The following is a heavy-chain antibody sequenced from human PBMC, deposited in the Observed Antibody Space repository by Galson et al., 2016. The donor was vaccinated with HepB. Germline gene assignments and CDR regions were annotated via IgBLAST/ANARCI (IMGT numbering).Heavy chain of an antibody. CDR1: GFAFSGHA. CDR2: INPDGYTT. Sequence: SLRLSCAAFGFAFSGHAMSWVRQAPGKGLEWVATINPDGYTTHYADSVKGRFTVTRDDSESTLSLQMSSLRPEDTAIFYCARSFSAWGMAVAGIGYWGQGTLVTVSS. D-gene: IGHD6-19*01. V-gene: IGHV3-23*01. J-gene: IGHJ4*02. CDR3: ARSFSAWGMAVAGIGY.